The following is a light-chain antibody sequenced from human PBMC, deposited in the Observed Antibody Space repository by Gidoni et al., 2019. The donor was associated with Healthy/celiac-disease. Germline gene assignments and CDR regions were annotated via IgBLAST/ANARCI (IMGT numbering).Light chain of an antibody. J-gene: IGKJ4*01. V-gene: IGKV3-20*01. Sequence: EIVLTQYPGTLPLSPGERATISCRSSQSVSSSYLAWYQQQPGQAPRLLIYGASSRATGIPDRCSGSGAGTDFTLTISGLDAEDFADYYWQAYGSPPTFGRGTKVEIK. CDR2: GAS. CDR1: QSVSSSY. CDR3: QAYGSPPT.